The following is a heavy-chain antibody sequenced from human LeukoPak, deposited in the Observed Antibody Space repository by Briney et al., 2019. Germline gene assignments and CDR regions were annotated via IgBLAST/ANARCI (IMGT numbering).Heavy chain of an antibody. Sequence: GASVKVSCKASGYTFTGYYMHWVRQAPGQGLEWMGWINPNSGGTNYAQKFQGRVTMTRDTSISTAYMELSRLRSDDTAVYYCARDQNGFWSGRDAFDIWGQGTMVTVSS. CDR2: INPNSGGT. D-gene: IGHD3-3*01. CDR1: GYTFTGYY. CDR3: ARDQNGFWSGRDAFDI. V-gene: IGHV1-2*02. J-gene: IGHJ3*02.